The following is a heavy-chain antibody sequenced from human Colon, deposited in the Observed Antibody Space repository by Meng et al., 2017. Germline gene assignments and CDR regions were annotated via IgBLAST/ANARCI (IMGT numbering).Heavy chain of an antibody. D-gene: IGHD3-22*01. V-gene: IGHV4-31*03. CDR2: VFYSGST. Sequence: VPLQESGPGLVKPSQTLSPTCTVSGGSISTSGHWWSWIRQHPGKGLEWIGYVFYSGSTQYNPSLKSRVSISVDTSKNQFSLKLYSMTAADTAVYYCARDMSGGYYWFDPWGQGTLVTVSS. CDR1: GGSISTSGHW. CDR3: ARDMSGGYYWFDP. J-gene: IGHJ5*02.